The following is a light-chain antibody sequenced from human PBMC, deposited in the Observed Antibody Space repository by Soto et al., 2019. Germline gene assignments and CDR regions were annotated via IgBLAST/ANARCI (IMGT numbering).Light chain of an antibody. V-gene: IGKV3-15*01. CDR3: QQYNGTLT. CDR1: QSVSSN. CDR2: GAS. J-gene: IGKJ4*01. Sequence: EIVMTQSPATLSVSPGERATLSCRASQSVSSNLAWYQQKPGQAPRLLIYGASTRATGTPARFSGSGSGTEFTLTISSLQSEDFAVYYCQQYNGTLTFGGGTKVEIK.